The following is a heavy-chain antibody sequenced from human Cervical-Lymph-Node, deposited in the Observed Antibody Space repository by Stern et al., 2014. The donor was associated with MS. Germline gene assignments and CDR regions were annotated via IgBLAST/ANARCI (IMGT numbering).Heavy chain of an antibody. D-gene: IGHD3-3*02. CDR2: INSDGSNT. J-gene: IGHJ5*02. CDR1: GFTFSSYW. Sequence: EVHLVESGGGLVQPWGSLRLSCAASGFTFSSYWMHWVRQAPGKVLLWVSRINSDGSNTRYADSVKGRFTIPTDNAKNTLYLQMNSLRAEDTAVYYCARDHSWSGSNWFDPRGQGTLVTVSS. CDR3: ARDHSWSGSNWFDP. V-gene: IGHV3-74*01.